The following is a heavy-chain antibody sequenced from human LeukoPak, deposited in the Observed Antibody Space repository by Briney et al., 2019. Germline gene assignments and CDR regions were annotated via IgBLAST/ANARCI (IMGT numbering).Heavy chain of an antibody. V-gene: IGHV4-34*01. CDR2: INHSGST. CDR3: ARATGTTYNWFDP. Sequence: SETLSFTCAVYGGSFSGYYWSWIRQPPGKGLEWIGEINHSGSTNYNPPLKSRVTISVDTSKNQFSLKLSSVTAADTAVYYCARATGTTYNWFDPWGQGTLVTVSS. J-gene: IGHJ5*02. CDR1: GGSFSGYY. D-gene: IGHD1-7*01.